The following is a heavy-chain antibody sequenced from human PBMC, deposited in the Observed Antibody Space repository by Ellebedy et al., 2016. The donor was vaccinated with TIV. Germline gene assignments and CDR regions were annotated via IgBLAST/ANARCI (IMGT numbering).Heavy chain of an antibody. Sequence: ASVKVSCKASGYTFTSYAMHWVRQAPGQRLEWMGWINAGNGNTKYSQKFQGRVTITRDTSASTAYMEPSSLRSEDTAVYYCARGARGYDPDYWGQGTLVTVSS. CDR2: INAGNGNT. D-gene: IGHD5-12*01. V-gene: IGHV1-3*01. CDR1: GYTFTSYA. CDR3: ARGARGYDPDY. J-gene: IGHJ4*02.